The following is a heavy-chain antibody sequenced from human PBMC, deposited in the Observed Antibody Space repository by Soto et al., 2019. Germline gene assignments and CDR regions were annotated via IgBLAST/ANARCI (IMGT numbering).Heavy chain of an antibody. J-gene: IGHJ4*02. CDR1: GFTFSSYW. D-gene: IGHD2-2*01. CDR3: ARDLCSSTSCFFDY. V-gene: IGHV3-7*01. CDR2: IKQDGSEK. Sequence: SLRLSCAASGFTFSSYWMSWVRQAPGKGLEWVANIKQDGSEKNYVDSVKGRFTISRDNAKTSLYLQMNSLRAEDTAVYFCARDLCSSTSCFFDYWGQGTLVTVSS.